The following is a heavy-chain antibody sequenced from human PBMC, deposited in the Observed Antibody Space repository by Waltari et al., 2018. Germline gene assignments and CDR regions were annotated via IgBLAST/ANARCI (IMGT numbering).Heavy chain of an antibody. CDR3: ARVDSYDSSGYYSNWFDP. V-gene: IGHV1-69*04. CDR1: GGPFSSYA. Sequence: HVQLVQSGAEVNKPGSSVKVSCKASGGPFSSYATRRVRGAPRHGLEWMGRIIPILGIANYAQKFQGRVTITADKSTSTAYMELSSLRSEDTAVYYCARVDSYDSSGYYSNWFDPWGQGTLVTVSS. CDR2: IIPILGIA. J-gene: IGHJ5*02. D-gene: IGHD3-22*01.